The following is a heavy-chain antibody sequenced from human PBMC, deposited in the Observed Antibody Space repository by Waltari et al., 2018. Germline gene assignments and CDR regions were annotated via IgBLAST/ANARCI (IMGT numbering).Heavy chain of an antibody. CDR2: IYSGGSST. V-gene: IGHV3-23*03. D-gene: IGHD6-19*01. CDR3: AKKRIGWLDHDAFDI. J-gene: IGHJ3*02. Sequence: EVQLLEAGGGLVQPGGSLRLSCAASGFRFSSYSMSWVRQAPGKGMEWVSVIYSGGSSTYYADSVKGRFTISRDNSKNTLYLQMNSLRAEDTAVYYCAKKRIGWLDHDAFDIWGQGTMVTVSS. CDR1: GFRFSSYS.